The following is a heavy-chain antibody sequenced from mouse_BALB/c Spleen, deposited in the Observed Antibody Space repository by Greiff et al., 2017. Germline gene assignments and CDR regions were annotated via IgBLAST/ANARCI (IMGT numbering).Heavy chain of an antibody. J-gene: IGHJ4*01. CDR2: IYPGNSDT. CDR3: ARSTGYYPMDY. D-gene: IGHD4-1*02. Sequence: EVQLQQSGTVLARPGASVKMSCKASGYTFTSYWMHWVKQRPGQGLEWIGAIYPGNSDTSYNQKFKGKATLTADKSSSTAYMQLSSLTSENSAVYFCARSTGYYPMDYWGQGTSVTVSS. CDR1: GYTFTSYW. V-gene: IGHV1-5*01.